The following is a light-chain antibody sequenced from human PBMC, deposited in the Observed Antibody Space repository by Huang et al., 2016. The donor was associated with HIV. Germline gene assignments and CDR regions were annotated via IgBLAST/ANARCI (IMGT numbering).Light chain of an antibody. CDR1: QDINTY. V-gene: IGKV1-8*01. CDR2: ATS. Sequence: AIRITQSPSSLSASTGDKVSITCRASQDINTYLALYQQKPGKPPSLLIYATSTSQSGVPSRFSGSGSGTDFTLTITHLQSEDFATYYCQQYYSFPLTFGQGSQVEV. J-gene: IGKJ1*01. CDR3: QQYYSFPLT.